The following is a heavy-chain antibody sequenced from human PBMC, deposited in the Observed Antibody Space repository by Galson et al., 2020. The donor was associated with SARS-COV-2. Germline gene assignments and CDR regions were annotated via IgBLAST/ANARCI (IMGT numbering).Heavy chain of an antibody. J-gene: IGHJ4*02. CDR3: ARDVGSVRHPDY. CDR2: INSDGATR. V-gene: IGHV3-74*01. Sequence: GGSLRLSCSASGFTFENYWMYWVRQAPGKGLVWVSRINSDGATRTYADSVKGRFTISRDNAKSTLHLLMDSLSVEDTAMYYCARDVGSVRHPDYWGQGPLATVSS. D-gene: IGHD1-26*01. CDR1: GFTFENYW.